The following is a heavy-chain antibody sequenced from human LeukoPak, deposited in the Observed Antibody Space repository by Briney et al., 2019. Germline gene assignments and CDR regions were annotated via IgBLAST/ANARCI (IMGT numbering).Heavy chain of an antibody. J-gene: IGHJ3*02. CDR3: ARAMPSGGSWLRLPAFDI. CDR1: GGTFSSYA. V-gene: IGHV1-2*02. Sequence: ASVKASCKASGGTFSSYAISWVRQAPGQGLEWMGWINPNSGGTNYAQKFQGRVTMTRDTSISTAYMELSRLRSDDTAVYYCARAMPSGGSWLRLPAFDIWGQGTMVTVSS. D-gene: IGHD2-15*01. CDR2: INPNSGGT.